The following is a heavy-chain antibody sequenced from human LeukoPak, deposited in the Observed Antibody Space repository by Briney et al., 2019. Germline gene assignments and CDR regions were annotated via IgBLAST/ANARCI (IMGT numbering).Heavy chain of an antibody. J-gene: IGHJ4*02. D-gene: IGHD6-13*01. CDR1: GGSISSNNHF. CDR3: ARLGSSWYQLDY. V-gene: IGHV4-39*01. Sequence: PSETLSLTCTVSGGSISSNNHFWGWIRQPPGTGLEWIGSIHYSGSTYYNPSLKSRVTISVDTSKNQFSLKLSSVTAADTAVYYCARLGSSWYQLDYWGQGALVAVSS. CDR2: IHYSGST.